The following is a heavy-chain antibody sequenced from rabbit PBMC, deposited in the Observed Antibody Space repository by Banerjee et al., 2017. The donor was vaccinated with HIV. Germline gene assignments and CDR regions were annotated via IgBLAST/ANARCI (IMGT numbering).Heavy chain of an antibody. CDR3: ARESSYYFSL. CDR2: IDTRGTTT. Sequence: QEQLVESGGGLVQPEGSLTLTCKASGFDFSSYYYMRWVRQAPGKGLEWIACIDTRGTTTFYASWAKGRFTISKTSSTTVTLQMTSLTAADTATYFCARESSYYFSLWGQGTLVTVS. D-gene: IGHD3-1*01. V-gene: IGHV1S45*01. J-gene: IGHJ4*01. CDR1: GFDFSSYYY.